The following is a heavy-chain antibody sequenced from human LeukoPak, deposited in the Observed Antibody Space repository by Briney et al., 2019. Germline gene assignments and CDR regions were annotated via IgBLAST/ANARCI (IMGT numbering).Heavy chain of an antibody. D-gene: IGHD3-10*01. CDR1: GGSISSYY. J-gene: IGHJ4*02. V-gene: IGHV4-59*08. CDR3: ARHGPYGSGSYYNY. Sequence: SETLSLTCTVSGGSISSYYWGWIRQPPGKGLEWIGYNHYSGSTNYNPSLKSRVTMSVDTSKNQFSLKLSSVTAADTAVYYCARHGPYGSGSYYNYWGQGTLVTVSS. CDR2: NHYSGST.